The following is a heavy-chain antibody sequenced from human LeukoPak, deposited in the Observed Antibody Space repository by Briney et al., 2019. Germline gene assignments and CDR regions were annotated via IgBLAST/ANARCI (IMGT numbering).Heavy chain of an antibody. D-gene: IGHD4-17*01. Sequence: GGSLRLSCAATGFTFSIHTMNWVREAPGKGLEWVSSISSSSGSIYYADSEKGRFTISRDNAKNSLHLQMNSLRAEDTAVYYCARDSQTLTTVTNWFDPWGQGTLVTVSS. CDR3: ARDSQTLTTVTNWFDP. CDR2: ISSSSGSI. V-gene: IGHV3-21*01. J-gene: IGHJ5*02. CDR1: GFTFSIHT.